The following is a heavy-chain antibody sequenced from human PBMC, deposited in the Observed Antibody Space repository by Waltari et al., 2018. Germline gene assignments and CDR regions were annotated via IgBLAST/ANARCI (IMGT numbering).Heavy chain of an antibody. CDR3: ARDRYCSGGSCYSIWYFDL. D-gene: IGHD2-15*01. V-gene: IGHV1-69*13. CDR1: GGTFSSYA. CDR2: IIPIFGTA. Sequence: QVQLVQSGAEVKKPGSSVKVSCKASGGTFSSYAISWVRQAPGQGLEWMGGIIPIFGTANDAQKFQGRVTITADESTSTAYMELSSLRSEDTAVYYCARDRYCSGGSCYSIWYFDLWGRGTLVTVSS. J-gene: IGHJ2*01.